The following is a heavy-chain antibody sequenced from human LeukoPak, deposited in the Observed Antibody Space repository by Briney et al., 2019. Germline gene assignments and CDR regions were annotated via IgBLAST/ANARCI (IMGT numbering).Heavy chain of an antibody. J-gene: IGHJ6*02. CDR2: ISAYNGNT. D-gene: IGHD3-9*01. Sequence: ASVKVSCKASGGTFSSYAISWVRQAPGQGLEWMGWISAYNGNTNYAQKLQGRVTTTTDTSTSTAYMELRSLRSDDTAVYYCARNHYYDILTGYVTYGMDVWGQGTTVTVSS. V-gene: IGHV1-18*01. CDR1: GGTFSSYA. CDR3: ARNHYYDILTGYVTYGMDV.